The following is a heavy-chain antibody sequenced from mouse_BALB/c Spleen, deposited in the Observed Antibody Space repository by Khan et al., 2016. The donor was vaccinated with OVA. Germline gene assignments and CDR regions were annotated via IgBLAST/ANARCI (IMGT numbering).Heavy chain of an antibody. CDR2: ILPGSGST. CDR3: ARWRRLQFAY. Sequence: QVQLQQAGAELMKPGASVKISCKATGYTFSSYWIEWVKQRPGHGLEWIGEILPGSGSTNYNEKFKGKATFTADTSSNTAYMQLSSLTSEDSAGYYCARWRRLQFAYWGQGTLVTVSA. J-gene: IGHJ3*01. D-gene: IGHD1-2*01. CDR1: GYTFSSYW. V-gene: IGHV1-9*01.